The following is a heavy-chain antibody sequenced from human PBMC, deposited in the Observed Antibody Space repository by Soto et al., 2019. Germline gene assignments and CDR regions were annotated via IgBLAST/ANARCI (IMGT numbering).Heavy chain of an antibody. Sequence: SETLSLTCTVSGDSISGGASFWSWIRQPPGKGLEWIASVYYSGSSYYNPSLKSRLTISVDTTKNQFSLQLKSMTAADTAVYYCAKLSYTSSTCYFPGWFDPWGQGTLVTVSS. CDR3: AKLSYTSSTCYFPGWFDP. J-gene: IGHJ5*02. D-gene: IGHD2-2*01. V-gene: IGHV4-31*03. CDR1: GDSISGGASF. CDR2: VYYSGSS.